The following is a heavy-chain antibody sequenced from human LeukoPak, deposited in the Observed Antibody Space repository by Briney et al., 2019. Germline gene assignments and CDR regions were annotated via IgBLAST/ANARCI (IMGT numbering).Heavy chain of an antibody. CDR1: GFTFSSHA. D-gene: IGHD2-21*02. CDR3: AKDPLPHADPSTAFDY. J-gene: IGHJ4*02. V-gene: IGHV3-23*01. Sequence: GGSLRLSCAASGFTFSSHAVSWVRQPPGKGLEWVSSVSGGGSKTYYADSVKGRFTISRDNSKNTLYLQMTGLRVDDTAVYYCAKDPLPHADPSTAFDYWGQGTPVTVSS. CDR2: VSGGGSKT.